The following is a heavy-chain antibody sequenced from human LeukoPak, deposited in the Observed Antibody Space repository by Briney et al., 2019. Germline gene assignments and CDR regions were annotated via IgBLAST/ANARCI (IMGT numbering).Heavy chain of an antibody. Sequence: GKSLRLSCAASGFTFNNYGMHWVRQAPGKGLEWVSAISASGGSTYNADSVKDRFTISRDNSKNMLYLQMNSLRAEDTAIYYCAKVGGVSSGYRGNFDYWGQGTLVTVSS. CDR3: AKVGGVSSGYRGNFDY. CDR2: ISASGGST. D-gene: IGHD3-22*01. CDR1: GFTFNNYG. V-gene: IGHV3-23*01. J-gene: IGHJ4*02.